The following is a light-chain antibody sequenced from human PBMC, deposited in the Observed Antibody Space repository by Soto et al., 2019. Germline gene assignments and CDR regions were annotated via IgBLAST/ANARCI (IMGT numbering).Light chain of an antibody. V-gene: IGLV1-51*02. CDR3: GAWDSSLNSGV. CDR2: NNN. J-gene: IGLJ3*02. CDR1: SSNIGDNY. Sequence: QSVLTQPPSASATPGQRVTISCSGSSSNIGDNYVFWYQQLPGAAPKPLIYNNNQRPSGIPDRFSGSKSGTSATLGITGLQTGDEADYYCGAWDSSLNSGVFGGGTKLTVL.